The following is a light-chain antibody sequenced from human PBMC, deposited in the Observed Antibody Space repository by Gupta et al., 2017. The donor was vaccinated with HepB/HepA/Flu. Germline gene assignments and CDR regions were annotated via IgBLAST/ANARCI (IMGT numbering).Light chain of an antibody. V-gene: IGKV1-39*01. J-gene: IGKJ1*01. CDR2: GAS. CDR3: QQSYSTPRT. Sequence: DIQMTQSPSSLSASVGDRVTITSRASQSISSYLNWYQQKPGKAPKVLIYGASSLQSGVPSTFSGSGSGTDFTLTISSLQPEDFATYYCQQSYSTPRTFGQGTKVEIK. CDR1: QSISSY.